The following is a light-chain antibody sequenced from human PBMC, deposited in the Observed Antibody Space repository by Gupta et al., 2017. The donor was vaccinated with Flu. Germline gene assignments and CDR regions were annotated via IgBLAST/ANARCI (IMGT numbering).Light chain of an antibody. J-gene: IGKJ1*01. Sequence: DIQMTQSPSTLSASVGDRVTITCRASQSIGTYLAWYQQIPGKAPKLLIYQASSLESGVPSRFSGSGSETEFTLTISGLQPDDFASYYCQQYNTYAWTFGQGTKVEI. CDR3: QQYNTYAWT. CDR1: QSIGTY. V-gene: IGKV1-5*03. CDR2: QAS.